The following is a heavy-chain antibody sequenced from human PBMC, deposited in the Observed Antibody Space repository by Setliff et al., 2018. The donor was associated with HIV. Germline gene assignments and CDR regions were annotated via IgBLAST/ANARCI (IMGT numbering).Heavy chain of an antibody. CDR2: IHQSGTA. J-gene: IGHJ4*02. V-gene: IGHV4-39*07. CDR3: ARDRRDDYYLTAYFDS. CDR1: GVSVNNDDDY. D-gene: IGHD1-26*01. Sequence: PSETLSLTCAVSGVSVNNDDDYWGWIRQPPGKGLEWIAIIHQSGTAHKRPSLKSRVTISLDTARNQFSLELTSVTATDTAVYYCARDRRDDYYLTAYFDSLGQGTVVTVSS.